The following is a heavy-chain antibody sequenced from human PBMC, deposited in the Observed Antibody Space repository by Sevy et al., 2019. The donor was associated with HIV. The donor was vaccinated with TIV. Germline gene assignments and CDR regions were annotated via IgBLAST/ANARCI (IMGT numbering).Heavy chain of an antibody. CDR1: GDTFSTYD. V-gene: IGHV1-8*02. Sequence: ASVKVSCKASGDTFSTYDINWVRQAPGQGLEWMGWMSPKSGSTGFAQKFQGRLTMTSDTSLNTAYMELSSLRSDVTDVYYCAGGAGGDVWNYGYYYCGMDVWGQGTTVTVSS. CDR2: MSPKSGST. J-gene: IGHJ6*02. D-gene: IGHD3-3*01. CDR3: AGGAGGDVWNYGYYYCGMDV.